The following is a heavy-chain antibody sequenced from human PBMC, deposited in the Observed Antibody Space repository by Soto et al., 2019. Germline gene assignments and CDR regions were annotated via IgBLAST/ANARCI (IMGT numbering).Heavy chain of an antibody. CDR1: GYTLTELS. CDR2: FDPEDGET. D-gene: IGHD4-17*01. J-gene: IGHJ6*02. CDR3: ATSTVGYYYYGMDV. V-gene: IGHV1-24*01. Sequence: QVQLVQSGAEVKKPGASVKVSCKVSGYTLTELSMHWVRQAPGKGLEWMGGFDPEDGETIYAQKFQGRVTMTKDTSTDTAYMELSSLRSEDTAVYYCATSTVGYYYYGMDVWGQGTTVTVSS.